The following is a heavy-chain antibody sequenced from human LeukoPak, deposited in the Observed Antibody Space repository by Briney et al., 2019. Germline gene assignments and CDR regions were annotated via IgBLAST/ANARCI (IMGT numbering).Heavy chain of an antibody. CDR2: ISGSGGST. V-gene: IGHV3-23*01. CDR3: AKDSSYYGSGASYFDY. Sequence: GGSLRLSCAASGFTFSSYAMSWVRQAPGKGLEWVSAISGSGGSTYYADSVKGRFTISRDNSKNTLYLQMNSLRAEDTAVYYCAKDSSYYGSGASYFDYWGQGTLVTVSS. CDR1: GFTFSSYA. J-gene: IGHJ4*02. D-gene: IGHD3-10*01.